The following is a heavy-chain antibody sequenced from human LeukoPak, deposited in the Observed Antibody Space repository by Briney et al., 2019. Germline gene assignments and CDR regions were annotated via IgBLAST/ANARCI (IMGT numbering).Heavy chain of an antibody. D-gene: IGHD3-10*01. V-gene: IGHV4-39*07. CDR1: GGLISISTYY. J-gene: IGHJ5*02. CDR3: ARGGYYGSGNDFRFDP. Sequence: PSETLSLTCTVSGGLISISTYYWGWIRQPPGKGLEWIGSIYYSGTTHYNPSLKSRVTIAVDTSKNQFSLKLISVTAADTAVYYCARGGYYGSGNDFRFDPWGQGTLVTVSS. CDR2: IYYSGTT.